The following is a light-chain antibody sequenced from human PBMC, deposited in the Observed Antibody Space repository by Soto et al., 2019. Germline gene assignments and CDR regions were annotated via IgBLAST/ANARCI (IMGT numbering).Light chain of an antibody. CDR2: AVS. Sequence: AIQLTQSPSSLSASVGDRVTITCRASQDIRGALAWYQQKPGKPPKLLIFAVSSLQSGVPSRFSGSGSGTDCTLTISSLQAEDFATYYCQQFNTYPITFGQGTRLEIK. V-gene: IGKV1-13*02. CDR3: QQFNTYPIT. CDR1: QDIRGA. J-gene: IGKJ5*01.